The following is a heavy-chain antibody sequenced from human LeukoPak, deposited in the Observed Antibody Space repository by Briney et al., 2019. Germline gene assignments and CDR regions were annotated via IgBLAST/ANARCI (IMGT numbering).Heavy chain of an antibody. CDR1: GFTFSSYG. CDR2: IRYGGSNK. D-gene: IGHD1-26*01. CDR3: ARAATPSGQAAFDI. Sequence: GRSLRLSCAASGFTFSSYGMHWVRQAPGKGLEWVAVIRYGGSNKYYADSVKGRFTISRDNSKNTLYLQMNSLRAEDTAVYYCARAATPSGQAAFDIWGQGTMVTVSS. J-gene: IGHJ3*02. V-gene: IGHV3-33*08.